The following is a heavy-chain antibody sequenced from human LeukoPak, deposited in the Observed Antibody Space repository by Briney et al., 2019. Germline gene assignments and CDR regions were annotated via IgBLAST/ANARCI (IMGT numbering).Heavy chain of an antibody. J-gene: IGHJ4*02. CDR1: GGSFSGYY. D-gene: IGHD5-24*01. Sequence: SQTLSLTCAVYGGSFSGYYWSWIRQPPGKGLEWIGEINHSGSTNYNPSLKSRVTISVDTSKNQFSLKLSSVTAADKAVYYCARGRGRWLQLTRYFDYWGQGTLVTVSS. V-gene: IGHV4-34*01. CDR3: ARGRGRWLQLTRYFDY. CDR2: INHSGST.